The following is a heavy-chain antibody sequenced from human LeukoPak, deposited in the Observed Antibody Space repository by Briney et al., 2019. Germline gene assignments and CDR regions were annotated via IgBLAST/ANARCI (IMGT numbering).Heavy chain of an antibody. V-gene: IGHV3-74*01. CDR1: GNYW. Sequence: GGSLRLSCAASGNYWMHWVRQAPGKGLVWVSHINSDGSWTSYADSVKGRFTISKDNAKNTVYLQMNSLRAEDTAVYYCVSFYETYWGRGTLVNVSS. J-gene: IGHJ4*02. D-gene: IGHD2/OR15-2a*01. CDR2: INSDGSWT. CDR3: VSFYETY.